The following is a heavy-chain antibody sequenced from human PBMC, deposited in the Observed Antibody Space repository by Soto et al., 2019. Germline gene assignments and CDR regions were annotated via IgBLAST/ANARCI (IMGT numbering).Heavy chain of an antibody. V-gene: IGHV3-9*01. CDR1: GFTFSSYS. D-gene: IGHD6-13*01. J-gene: IGHJ4*02. CDR3: AKGKVHSSSWYGDTNFDY. Sequence: GGSLRLSCAASGFTFSSYSMNWVRQAPGKGLEWVSGISWNSGSIGYADSVKGRFTISRDNAKNSLYLQMNSLRAEDTALYYCAKGKVHSSSWYGDTNFDYWGQGTLVTVSS. CDR2: ISWNSGSI.